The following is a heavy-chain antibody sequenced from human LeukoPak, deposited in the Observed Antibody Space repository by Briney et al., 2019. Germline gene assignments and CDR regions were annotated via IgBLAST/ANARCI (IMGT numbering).Heavy chain of an antibody. D-gene: IGHD1-7*01. CDR3: ARGVKSAIGKWNYVWFDP. CDR2: INSDGRTT. V-gene: IGHV3-74*01. CDR1: GFSFSSFW. Sequence: GGSLRLSCAASGFSFSSFWMHWVRHLPGKGLLWVSGINSDGRTTGYADSVKGRFTISRDNAKNSLYLQMNGLRAEDTAVYYCARGVKSAIGKWNYVWFDPWGPGTLVTVSS. J-gene: IGHJ5*02.